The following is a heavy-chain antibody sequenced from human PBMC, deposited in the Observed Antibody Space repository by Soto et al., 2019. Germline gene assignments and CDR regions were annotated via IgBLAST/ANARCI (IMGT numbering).Heavy chain of an antibody. D-gene: IGHD5-18*01. CDR3: TRIADSYGFDV. CDR2: ISYDEVDK. CDR1: GFTFSRNP. Sequence: XVSLSLSCAASGFTFSRNPIHWVRQAPGKGLEWVAFISYDEVDKYYGDSVKGRFTISRDNSKNTLYLQMNNLRSDDTAVYYCTRIADSYGFDVWGQGTLVTVSS. J-gene: IGHJ4*02. V-gene: IGHV3-30*04.